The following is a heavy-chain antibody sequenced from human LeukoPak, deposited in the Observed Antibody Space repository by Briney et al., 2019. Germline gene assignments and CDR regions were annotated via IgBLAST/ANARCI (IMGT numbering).Heavy chain of an antibody. CDR3: AKNFDWSNQYNWFDS. V-gene: IGHV1-2*02. J-gene: IGHJ5*01. Sequence: ASVKVSCKASGYTFTGYYMHWVRQAPGQGLEWMGWINPNSGGTKYAQKFQGRVTMTGDTSISTAYMELSRLRYDDTAVYYCAKNFDWSNQYNWFDSWGQGTLVTVSS. CDR2: INPNSGGT. D-gene: IGHD3-9*01. CDR1: GYTFTGYY.